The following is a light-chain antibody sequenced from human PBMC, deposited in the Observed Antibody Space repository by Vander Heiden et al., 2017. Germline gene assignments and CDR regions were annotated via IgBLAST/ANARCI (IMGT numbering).Light chain of an antibody. Sequence: DIVMTQTTLSLPVTHGEPAYISCRSSQSLLHSNVYNYLDCYLQMPVQSPQLLIYFVSNLASGVPYRFTRTGSATDFTLRISIVDAEDFGGYYCKQALQTPQTFGQGTKLEIK. CDR3: KQALQTPQT. CDR2: FVS. J-gene: IGKJ1*01. CDR1: QSLLHSNVYNY. V-gene: IGKV2-28*01.